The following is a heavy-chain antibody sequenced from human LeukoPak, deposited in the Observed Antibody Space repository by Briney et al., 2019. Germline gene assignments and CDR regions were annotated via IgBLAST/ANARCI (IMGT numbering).Heavy chain of an antibody. J-gene: IGHJ3*02. D-gene: IGHD3-10*01. V-gene: IGHV3-23*01. CDR2: ISGSGGST. CDR1: GFTFSDYW. CDR3: AKDSTWFGLAPFDI. Sequence: GGSLRLSCTASGFTFSDYWMTWVRQAPGKGLEWVSAISGSGGSTHYADSVKGRFTISRDNSKNTLYLQMNSLRAEDTAVYYCAKDSTWFGLAPFDIWGQGTMVTVSS.